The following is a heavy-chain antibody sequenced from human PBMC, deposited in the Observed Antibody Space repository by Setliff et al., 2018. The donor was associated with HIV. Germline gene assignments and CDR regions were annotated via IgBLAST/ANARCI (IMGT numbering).Heavy chain of an antibody. CDR2: INPNSGGT. D-gene: IGHD3-3*01. CDR3: AREGRRFGHTLGWFDP. CDR1: GYTFTDYH. V-gene: IGHV1-2*06. Sequence: ASVKVSCKASGYTFTDYHMHWVRQAPGQGLEWMGRINPNSGGTNYAQKFQGRVTMTRDTSISTAYMELSRLRSDDTAVYYCAREGRRFGHTLGWFDPWGQGTLVTVSS. J-gene: IGHJ5*02.